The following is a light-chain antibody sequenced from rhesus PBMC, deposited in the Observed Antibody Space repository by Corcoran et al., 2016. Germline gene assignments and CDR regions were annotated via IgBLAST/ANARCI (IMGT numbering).Light chain of an antibody. CDR1: QGISSY. CDR2: YAN. Sequence: DIQMSQSPSSLSASVGDRVTITCRASQGISSYLNWYQQKPGKAPKLLIYYANSLASGVPSIFSGSGSWTDYALTISSLQPEDFATYYCQQGYSTPLTFGGGTKVEIK. J-gene: IGKJ4*01. V-gene: IGKV1-32*03. CDR3: QQGYSTPLT.